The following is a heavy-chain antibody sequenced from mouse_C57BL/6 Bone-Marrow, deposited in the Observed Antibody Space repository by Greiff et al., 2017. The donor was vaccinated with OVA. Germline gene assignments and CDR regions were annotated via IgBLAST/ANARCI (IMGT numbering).Heavy chain of an antibody. J-gene: IGHJ4*01. D-gene: IGHD3-2*02. V-gene: IGHV1-53*01. Sequence: QVQLQQPGTELVKPGASVKLSCKASGYTFTSYWMHWVKQRPGQGLEWIGNINPSNGGTNYNEKFKSKATLTVDQSSSTAYMQLSSLTSEDSAVYYCARHPGVQLRLRDAMDYWGQGTSVTVSS. CDR1: GYTFTSYW. CDR3: ARHPGVQLRLRDAMDY. CDR2: INPSNGGT.